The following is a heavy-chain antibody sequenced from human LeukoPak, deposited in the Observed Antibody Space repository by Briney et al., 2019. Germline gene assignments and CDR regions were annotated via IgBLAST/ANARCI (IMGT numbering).Heavy chain of an antibody. Sequence: PGGSLRLSCAASGFTFSNYVLGWVRQAPGKGLQWVSAISGSGGSTYYADSVKGRFTISRDNAKNTLYLQMNSLRAEDTAVYYCARADYGDYFDYWGQGTLVTVSS. D-gene: IGHD4-17*01. CDR2: ISGSGGST. CDR1: GFTFSNYV. V-gene: IGHV3-23*01. CDR3: ARADYGDYFDY. J-gene: IGHJ4*02.